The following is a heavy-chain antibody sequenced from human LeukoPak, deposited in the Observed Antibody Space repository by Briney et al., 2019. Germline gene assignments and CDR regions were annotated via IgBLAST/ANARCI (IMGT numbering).Heavy chain of an antibody. J-gene: IGHJ4*02. Sequence: SETLSLTCTVSSGSISSYYWSWIRQPAGKGLEWIGRIYTSGSTNYNPSLKSRVTISVDTSKNQFSLKLSSVTAADTAVYYCARARSYCSGGSCYRPAFDYWGQGTLVTVSS. V-gene: IGHV4-4*07. CDR2: IYTSGST. CDR3: ARARSYCSGGSCYRPAFDY. CDR1: SGSISSYY. D-gene: IGHD2-15*01.